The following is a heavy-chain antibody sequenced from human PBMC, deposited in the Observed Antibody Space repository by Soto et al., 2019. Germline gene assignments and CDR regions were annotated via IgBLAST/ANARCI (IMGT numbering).Heavy chain of an antibody. CDR1: CGSISRYY. CDR2: IYYSGST. D-gene: IGHD3-9*01. V-gene: IGHV4-59*08. CDR3: ARLGGPTYYDILTGSGTMDV. J-gene: IGHJ6*02. Sequence: SETLSLTCTVSCGSISRYYWSCIRQPPGKGLEWIGYIYYSGSTNYNPSLKSRVTISVDTSKNQFSLKLSSVTAADTAVYYCARLGGPTYYDILTGSGTMDVWGQGTTVTVSS.